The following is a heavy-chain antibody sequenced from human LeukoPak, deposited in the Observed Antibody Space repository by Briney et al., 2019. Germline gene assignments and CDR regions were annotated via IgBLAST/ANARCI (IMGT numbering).Heavy chain of an antibody. D-gene: IGHD3-22*01. CDR2: IRYDGSNK. J-gene: IGHJ4*02. V-gene: IGHV3-30*02. Sequence: GGSLRLSCAASGFTFSSYGMHWVRQAPGKGLEWVAFIRYDGSNKYYADSVKGRFTISRDNSKNTLYLQMNSLRAEDTAVYYCARRGPYTSGYYYWGQGTLVTVSS. CDR3: ARRGPYTSGYYY. CDR1: GFTFSSYG.